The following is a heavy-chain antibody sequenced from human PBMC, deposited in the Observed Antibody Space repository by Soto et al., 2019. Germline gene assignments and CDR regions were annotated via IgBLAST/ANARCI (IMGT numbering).Heavy chain of an antibody. Sequence: QVQLVESGGGVVQPGRSLRLSCAASGFTFSSHGMHWVRQAPGKGLEWVAVISYDGSNKYYADSVKGRFTISRDNSKNTLYLQMNSLRAEDTAVYYCAKDLEAAFYYWGQGTLVTVSS. CDR2: ISYDGSNK. D-gene: IGHD6-13*01. V-gene: IGHV3-30*18. CDR3: AKDLEAAFYY. J-gene: IGHJ4*02. CDR1: GFTFSSHG.